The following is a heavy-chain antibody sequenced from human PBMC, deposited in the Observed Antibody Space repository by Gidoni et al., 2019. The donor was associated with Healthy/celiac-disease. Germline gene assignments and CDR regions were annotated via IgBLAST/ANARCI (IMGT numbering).Heavy chain of an antibody. V-gene: IGHV3-7*03. CDR3: ARDEALEGGYFDY. D-gene: IGHD3-3*01. J-gene: IGHJ4*02. Sequence: EVQLVESEGGLVQPGGSLRPSCAASGFTISSYWMSWVRQTPGKGLEWLANIKQDGSEKYYVDSVKGRFTISRDNAKNSLYLQMNSLRAEDTAVYYCARDEALEGGYFDYWGQGTLVTVSS. CDR1: GFTISSYW. CDR2: IKQDGSEK.